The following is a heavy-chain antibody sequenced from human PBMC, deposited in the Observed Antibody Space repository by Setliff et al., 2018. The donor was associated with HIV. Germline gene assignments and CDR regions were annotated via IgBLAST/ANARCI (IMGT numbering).Heavy chain of an antibody. CDR1: GYTFTTYP. D-gene: IGHD3-3*01. Sequence: ASVKVSCKASGYTFTTYPMHWVRQAPGQGLEWMGVINTSGGSAGYAEKFRGRVTMTRDTSTNTVYMELSGLREEDTAVYYCARDGASGSGYYWADYWGQGTLVTVSS. CDR2: INTSGGSA. V-gene: IGHV1-46*01. CDR3: ARDGASGSGYYWADY. J-gene: IGHJ4*02.